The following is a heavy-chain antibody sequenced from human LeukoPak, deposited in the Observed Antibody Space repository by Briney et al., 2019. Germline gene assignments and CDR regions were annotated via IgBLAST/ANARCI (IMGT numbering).Heavy chain of an antibody. J-gene: IGHJ5*02. CDR3: ARDRQWLTDNWFDP. V-gene: IGHV1-69*05. CDR2: IIPIFGTA. Sequence: ASVKVSCKASGGTFSSYAISWVRQAPGQGLEWMGGIIPIFGTANYAQKFQGRVTITTDESTSTAYMELSSLRSEDTAVYYCARDRQWLTDNWFDPWGQGTLVTVSS. CDR1: GGTFSSYA. D-gene: IGHD6-19*01.